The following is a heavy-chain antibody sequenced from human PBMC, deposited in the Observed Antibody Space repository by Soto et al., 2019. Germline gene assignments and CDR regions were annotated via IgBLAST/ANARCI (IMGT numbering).Heavy chain of an antibody. D-gene: IGHD3-10*01. V-gene: IGHV4-34*01. CDR3: ARGRDGTMVRGVIRPYYMDV. CDR1: GGSFSGYY. J-gene: IGHJ6*03. CDR2: INHSGST. Sequence: SETLSLTCAVYGGSFSGYYWSWIRQPPGKGLEWIGEINHSGSTNYNPSLKSRVTISVDTSKNQFSLKLSSVTAADTAVYYCARGRDGTMVRGVIRPYYMDVWGKGTTVT.